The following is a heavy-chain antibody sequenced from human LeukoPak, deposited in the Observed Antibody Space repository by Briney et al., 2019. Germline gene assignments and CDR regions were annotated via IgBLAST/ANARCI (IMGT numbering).Heavy chain of an antibody. J-gene: IGHJ4*02. D-gene: IGHD2-8*01. CDR3: ARDLLYCTNGVCSTDYYFDY. V-gene: IGHV3-23*01. CDR1: AFTFSSHA. Sequence: GGSLRLSCAASAFTFSSHAMSWVRQTPGKRLEWVSGISADGANTLYADSVKGRFTISRDNSKNTLYLQMNSLRAEDTAVYYCARDLLYCTNGVCSTDYYFDYWGQGTLVTVSS. CDR2: ISADGANT.